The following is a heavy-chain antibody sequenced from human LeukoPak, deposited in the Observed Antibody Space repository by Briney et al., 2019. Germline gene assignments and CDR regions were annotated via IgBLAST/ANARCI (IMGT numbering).Heavy chain of an antibody. CDR2: FDPEDGET. Sequence: ASLTVSCTFSGYTLTELSIHCVRQAPGKGLEWMGGFDPEDGETIYAQKFQGRVTMTEDTSTDTAYMELSSLRSEDTAVYYCATGELGATKYYFDYWGQGTLVTVSS. CDR1: GYTLTELS. CDR3: ATGELGATKYYFDY. V-gene: IGHV1-24*01. D-gene: IGHD1-26*01. J-gene: IGHJ4*02.